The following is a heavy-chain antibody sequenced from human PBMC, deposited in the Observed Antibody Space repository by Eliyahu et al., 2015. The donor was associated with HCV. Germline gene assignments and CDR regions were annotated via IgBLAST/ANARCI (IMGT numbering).Heavy chain of an antibody. CDR1: GFTFSXYE. CDR3: ARDNQPNYYDSPRGFDY. Sequence: EVQLVESGGGLVQPGGSLXLSCXAXGFTFSXYEMNWVRQAPGKGLEWVSYISSSGSTIYYADSVKGRFTISRDNAKNSLYLQMNSLRAEDTAVYYCARDNQPNYYDSPRGFDYWGQGTLVTVSS. J-gene: IGHJ4*02. V-gene: IGHV3-48*03. CDR2: ISSSGSTI. D-gene: IGHD3-22*01.